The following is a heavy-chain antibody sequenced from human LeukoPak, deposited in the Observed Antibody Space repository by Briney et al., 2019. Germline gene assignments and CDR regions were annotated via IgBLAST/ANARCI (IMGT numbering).Heavy chain of an antibody. Sequence: PSETLSLTCAVYGGSFSSYYWSWIRQPPGKGLEWIGYIYYSGSTNYNPSLKSRVTISVDTSKDQFSLKLSSVTAADTAVYYCAGGVYGGSIDYWGQGTLVTVSS. J-gene: IGHJ4*02. CDR3: AGGVYGGSIDY. CDR1: GGSFSSYY. D-gene: IGHD4-23*01. CDR2: IYYSGST. V-gene: IGHV4-59*01.